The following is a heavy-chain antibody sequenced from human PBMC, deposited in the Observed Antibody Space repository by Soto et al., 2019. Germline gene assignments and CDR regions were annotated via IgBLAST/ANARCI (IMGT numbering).Heavy chain of an antibody. J-gene: IGHJ4*02. D-gene: IGHD1-26*01. V-gene: IGHV1-69*13. Sequence: SVKVSCKASGGTFSSYAISWVRQAPGQGLEWMGGIIPIFGTANYAQKFQGRVTITADESTSTAYMELSSLRSEDTAVYYWARGFSGRYFFDYCGQVTMVRVSS. CDR1: GGTFSSYA. CDR2: IIPIFGTA. CDR3: ARGFSGRYFFDY.